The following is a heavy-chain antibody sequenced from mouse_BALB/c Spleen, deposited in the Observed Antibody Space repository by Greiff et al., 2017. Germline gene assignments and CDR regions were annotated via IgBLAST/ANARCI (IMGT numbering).Heavy chain of an antibody. J-gene: IGHJ2*01. CDR2: IWSGGST. Sequence: VKLQESGPGLVQPSQSLSITCTVSGFSLTSYGVHWVRQSPGKGLEWLGVIWSGGSTDYNAAFISRLSISKDNSKSQVFFKMNSLQADDTAIYYCARNRYGLDYWGQGTTLTVSS. D-gene: IGHD2-10*02. CDR1: GFSLTSYG. V-gene: IGHV2-4-1*01. CDR3: ARNRYGLDY.